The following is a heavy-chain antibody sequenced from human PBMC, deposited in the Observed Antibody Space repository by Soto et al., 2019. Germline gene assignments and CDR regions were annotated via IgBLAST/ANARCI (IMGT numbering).Heavy chain of an antibody. Sequence: EVQLLESGGGLVQPGGSLRLSCAASGFTFSSYAMSWVRQAPGKGLEWVSAISGSGGSTYYADSVKGRFTISRDNSKNTLYLQMNSLRAEDTAVYYCALYSSRYYYYYGMDVWGQGTTVTVSS. CDR3: ALYSSRYYYYYGMDV. D-gene: IGHD6-13*01. CDR2: ISGSGGST. CDR1: GFTFSSYA. V-gene: IGHV3-23*01. J-gene: IGHJ6*02.